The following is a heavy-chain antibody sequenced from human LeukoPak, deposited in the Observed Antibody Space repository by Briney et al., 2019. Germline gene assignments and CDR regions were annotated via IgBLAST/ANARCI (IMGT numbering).Heavy chain of an antibody. V-gene: IGHV3-21*04. J-gene: IGHJ4*02. CDR2: IDSGSSNI. CDR1: GITFSSYS. D-gene: IGHD4-17*01. Sequence: GGSLRLSCEASGITFSSYSMNWVRQAPGKGLEWVSSIDSGSSNIYYADSVKGRFTISRDNAKNSLYLQMNSLRAEDTALYYCAKDMDYGDYEGSYFDYWGQGTLVTVSS. CDR3: AKDMDYGDYEGSYFDY.